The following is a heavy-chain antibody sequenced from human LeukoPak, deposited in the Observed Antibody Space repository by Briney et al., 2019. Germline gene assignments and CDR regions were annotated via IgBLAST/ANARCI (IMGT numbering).Heavy chain of an antibody. D-gene: IGHD3-3*01. J-gene: IGHJ5*02. CDR3: ARLVYYDFWSGSMDWFDP. CDR2: INHSGST. V-gene: IGHV4-34*01. CDR1: GGSFSGYY. Sequence: SETLSLTCAVYGGSFSGYYWSWIRQPPGKGLEWIGEINHSGSTNYNPSLKSRVTISVDTSKNQSSLKLSSVTAADTAVYYCARLVYYDFWSGSMDWFDPWGQGTLVTVSS.